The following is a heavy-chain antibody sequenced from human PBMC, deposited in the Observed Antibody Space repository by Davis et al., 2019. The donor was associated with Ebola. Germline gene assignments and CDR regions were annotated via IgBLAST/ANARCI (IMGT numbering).Heavy chain of an antibody. CDR1: GFTFSNYW. D-gene: IGHD5-18*01. V-gene: IGHV3-74*01. Sequence: HTGGSLRLSCAASGFTFSNYWIHCVRQAPGKGLAWLSRINPDGSTTGYADSVKGRFAMSRDNAKNTLYLQMNSLRAEDTAVYYCSREVRGGFSPMDLWGTGTTVTVSS. J-gene: IGHJ6*04. CDR3: SREVRGGFSPMDL. CDR2: INPDGSTT.